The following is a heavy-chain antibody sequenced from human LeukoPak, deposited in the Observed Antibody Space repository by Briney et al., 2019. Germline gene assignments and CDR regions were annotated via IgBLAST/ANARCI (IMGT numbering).Heavy chain of an antibody. Sequence: PSETLSLTCTVSGASISSYYWSWVRQPAGKGLEWIGRIYSSGSTSYNPSLKSRVTMSVDTSKNQLSLKLSSVTAADTAVYYCARDSGTPFDPWGQGTLVTVSS. CDR1: GASISSYY. D-gene: IGHD1-1*01. CDR3: ARDSGTPFDP. CDR2: IYSSGST. V-gene: IGHV4-4*07. J-gene: IGHJ5*02.